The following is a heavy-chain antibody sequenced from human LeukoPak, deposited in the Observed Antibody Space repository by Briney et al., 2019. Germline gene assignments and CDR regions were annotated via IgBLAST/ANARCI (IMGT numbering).Heavy chain of an antibody. CDR3: AASHMVKWELLSPGFDY. D-gene: IGHD1-26*01. Sequence: PSETLSLTCTVSGYSISSGYYWGWIRQPPGMGLEWIGSIYHSGSTYYNPSHKSRVTISVDTSKNQFSLKLSSVTAADTAVYYCAASHMVKWELLSPGFDYWGQGTLVTVSS. CDR1: GYSISSGYY. J-gene: IGHJ4*02. V-gene: IGHV4-38-2*02. CDR2: IYHSGST.